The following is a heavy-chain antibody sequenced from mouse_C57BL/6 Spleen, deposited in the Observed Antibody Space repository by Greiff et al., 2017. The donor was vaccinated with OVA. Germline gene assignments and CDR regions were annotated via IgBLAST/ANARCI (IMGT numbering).Heavy chain of an antibody. V-gene: IGHV1-15*01. CDR1: GYTFTDYE. Sequence: VQLQQSGAELVRPGASVTLSCKASGYTFTDYEMHWVKQTPVHGLEWIGAIDPETGGTAYNQKFKGKAILTADKSSSIAYMELRSLTSEDSAVYYCTRSTIRYYAMDYWGQGTSVTVSS. CDR3: TRSTIRYYAMDY. CDR2: IDPETGGT. J-gene: IGHJ4*01. D-gene: IGHD1-1*02.